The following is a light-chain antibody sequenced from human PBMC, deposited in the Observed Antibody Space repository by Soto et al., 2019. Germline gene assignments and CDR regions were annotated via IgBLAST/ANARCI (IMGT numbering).Light chain of an antibody. CDR1: QSISSW. CDR3: QQYNSYSYT. Sequence: DIQITQSPSTLSASVGDRVTITCRAIQSISSWLAWYQQKPGKAPKLLIDDASSLESGVPSRFSGSGSGTEFTLTISSLQSDDIATYYCQQYNSYSYTFGQGTKLEIK. CDR2: DAS. J-gene: IGKJ2*01. V-gene: IGKV1-5*01.